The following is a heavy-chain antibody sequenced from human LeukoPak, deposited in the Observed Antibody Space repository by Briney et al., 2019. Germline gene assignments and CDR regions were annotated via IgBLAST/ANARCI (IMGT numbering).Heavy chain of an antibody. CDR2: IILIFGTA. V-gene: IGHV1-69*06. Sequence: ASVKVSCKASGGTFSSYAISWVRQAPGQGLEWMGGIILIFGTANYAQKFQGRVTITADKSTSTAYMELSSLRSEDTAVYYCAKTHTEYSYGQGFDYWGQGTLVTVSS. CDR1: GGTFSSYA. D-gene: IGHD5-18*01. J-gene: IGHJ4*02. CDR3: AKTHTEYSYGQGFDY.